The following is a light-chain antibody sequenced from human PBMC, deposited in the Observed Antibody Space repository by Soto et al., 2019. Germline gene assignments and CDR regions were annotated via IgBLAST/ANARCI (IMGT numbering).Light chain of an antibody. CDR2: RTS. V-gene: IGKV3-15*01. CDR1: QSISSN. CDR3: QQYNNWPRAT. Sequence: EIVMTQSPATLSVSPRERATLSCRASQSISSNLAWYQQKPGQAPRLLMFRTSSRATGFPARFSGSGSGTEFNLTISSLQSEDFGVYYCQQYNNWPRATFGGGTKVEIK. J-gene: IGKJ4*01.